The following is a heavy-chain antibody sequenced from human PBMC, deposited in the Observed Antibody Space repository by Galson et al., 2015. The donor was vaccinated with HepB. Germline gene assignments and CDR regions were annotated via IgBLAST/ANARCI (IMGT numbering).Heavy chain of an antibody. J-gene: IGHJ4*02. CDR3: AKSPGMAAAGTEYYFDY. Sequence: SVKVSCKASGYTFTSYGISWVRQAPGQGLEWMGWISAHNGNTNYAQNLQGRVTMTTDTSTSTAYMELRSLGSDDTAVYYCAKSPGMAAAGTEYYFDYWGQGTLVTVSS. CDR2: ISAHNGNT. CDR1: GYTFTSYG. D-gene: IGHD6-13*01. V-gene: IGHV1-18*01.